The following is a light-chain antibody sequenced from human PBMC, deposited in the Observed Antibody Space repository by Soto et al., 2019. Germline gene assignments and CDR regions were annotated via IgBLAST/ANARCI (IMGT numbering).Light chain of an antibody. Sequence: DIQMTQSPSTLSASIGDRVTITCRASQSISNLVAWYQQKPGQVPKILIYDASTLETEVSSRFSGSGSGTEFALTISGRQPDDFATYYCKQYNRFSLTFGGGTKVDIK. CDR2: DAS. CDR1: QSISNL. J-gene: IGKJ4*01. CDR3: KQYNRFSLT. V-gene: IGKV1-5*01.